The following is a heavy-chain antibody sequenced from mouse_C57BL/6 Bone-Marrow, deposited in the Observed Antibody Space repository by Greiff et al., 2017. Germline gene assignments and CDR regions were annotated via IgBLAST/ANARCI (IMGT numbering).Heavy chain of an antibody. CDR3: ARGGDYAMDY. V-gene: IGHV7-1*01. Sequence: EVQLVESGGGLVQSGRSLRLSCATSGFTFSDFYLEWVRQAPGTGLEWIAASSNKANDYTTEYSASVKGRFIVSRDTSQSILYLQMNALRAEDTAICYCARGGDYAMDYWGQGTSVTVSS. J-gene: IGHJ4*01. CDR1: GFTFSDFY. CDR2: SSNKANDYTT.